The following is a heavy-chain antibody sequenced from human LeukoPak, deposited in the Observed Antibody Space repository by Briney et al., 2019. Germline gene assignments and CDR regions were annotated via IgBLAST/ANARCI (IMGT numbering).Heavy chain of an antibody. V-gene: IGHV3-30-3*01. CDR1: GFTFSSYA. J-gene: IGHJ5*02. Sequence: GGSLRLSCAASGFTFSSYAMHWVRQAPGKGLEWVAVISYDGSNKYYADSVKGRFTISRDNSKNTLYLQMNSLRAEDTAVYYCARHYSDWFDPWGQGTLVTVSS. D-gene: IGHD2-21*01. CDR3: ARHYSDWFDP. CDR2: ISYDGSNK.